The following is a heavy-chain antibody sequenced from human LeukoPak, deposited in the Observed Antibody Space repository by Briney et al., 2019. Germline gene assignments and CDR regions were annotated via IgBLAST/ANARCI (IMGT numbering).Heavy chain of an antibody. D-gene: IGHD1-26*01. CDR1: GFTFSSYW. V-gene: IGHV3-7*01. CDR2: IKQDGSEK. CDR3: ARDLIVGATGRVY. Sequence: GGSLRLSCAASGFTFSSYWMSWVRQAPGKGLEWVPNIKQDGSEKYYVDSVKGRFTISRDNAKNSLYLQMNSLRAEDTAVYYCARDLIVGATGRVYWGQGTLVTVSS. J-gene: IGHJ4*02.